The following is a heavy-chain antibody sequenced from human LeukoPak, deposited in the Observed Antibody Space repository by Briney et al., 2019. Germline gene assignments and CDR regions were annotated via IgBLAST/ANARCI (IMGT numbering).Heavy chain of an antibody. J-gene: IGHJ6*04. Sequence: GGSLTLSCSVSGFTYNTYTVNCVRQARGKGLEWVSSITSSSGSIYYPHSVKGRLTIYRDNAKNSLYLEMNSLRPEDTAVYYCARAAGRFRVSGMDVWGEGTTVTVSS. CDR2: ITSSSGSI. CDR3: ARAAGRFRVSGMDV. CDR1: GFTYNTYT. V-gene: IGHV3-21*01. D-gene: IGHD3-10*01.